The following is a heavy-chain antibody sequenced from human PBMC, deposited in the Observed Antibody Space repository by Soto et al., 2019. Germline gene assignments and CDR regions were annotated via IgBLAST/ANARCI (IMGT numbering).Heavy chain of an antibody. CDR3: AKGLIGYCSGSSWIDDAFDI. D-gene: IGHD2-15*01. CDR1: GFTFDDYA. J-gene: IGHJ3*02. Sequence: EVQLVESGGGLVQPGRSLRLSCAASGFTFDDYAMHWVRQAPGKGLEWVSGISWNSGSIGYADSVKGRFTISRDNAKNSLYRQMNSLRAEDTALYYCAKGLIGYCSGSSWIDDAFDIWGQGTMVTVSS. CDR2: ISWNSGSI. V-gene: IGHV3-9*01.